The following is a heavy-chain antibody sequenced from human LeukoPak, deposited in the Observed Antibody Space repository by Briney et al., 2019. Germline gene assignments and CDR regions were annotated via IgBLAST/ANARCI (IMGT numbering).Heavy chain of an antibody. D-gene: IGHD1-26*01. Sequence: GGSLRLSCTASGFTFRDYTMTWVRQAPGKGLEWVGFIRSEAYGGTTEYAASVKGRFTISRDDSKSIVYLEMNTLKTEDTAVYYYTRGAYSGSYWGQGTLVTVSS. J-gene: IGHJ4*02. CDR1: GFTFRDYT. CDR2: IRSEAYGGTT. CDR3: TRGAYSGSY. V-gene: IGHV3-49*04.